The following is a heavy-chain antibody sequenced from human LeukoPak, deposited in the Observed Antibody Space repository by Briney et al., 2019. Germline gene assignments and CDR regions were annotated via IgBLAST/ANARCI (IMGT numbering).Heavy chain of an antibody. CDR3: AREIGSGSYYNPGAFDI. D-gene: IGHD3-10*01. V-gene: IGHV3-21*01. CDR2: ISSSSSYI. CDR1: GFTFSSYS. Sequence: PGGSLRLSCAASGFTFSSYSMNWVRQAPGKGLEWVSSISSSSSYIYYADSVKGRFTISRDNAKNSLYLQMNSLRAEDTAVYYCAREIGSGSYYNPGAFDIWGQGTMVTVSS. J-gene: IGHJ3*02.